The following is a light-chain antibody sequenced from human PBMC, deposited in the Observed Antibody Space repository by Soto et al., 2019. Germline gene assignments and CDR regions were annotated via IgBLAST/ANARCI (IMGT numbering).Light chain of an antibody. J-gene: IGLJ3*02. CDR2: GVT. CDR3: SSYAAYSTLWV. Sequence: QSVLTQPASVSGSPGQSITISCTGTGSDIGNYNWVSWYQQHSGKAPKLMIYGVTNRPSGVSDRFSGSKSGNVASLTISGLHAEDEAHYYCSSYAAYSTLWVFGGGTKLTVL. V-gene: IGLV2-14*01. CDR1: GSDIGNYNW.